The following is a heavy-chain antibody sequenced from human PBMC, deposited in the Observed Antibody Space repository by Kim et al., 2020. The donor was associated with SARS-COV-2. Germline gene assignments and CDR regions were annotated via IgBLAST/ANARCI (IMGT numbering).Heavy chain of an antibody. D-gene: IGHD5-18*01. V-gene: IGHV3-23*01. CDR3: AKRGVDAVMGRLCDY. CDR2: ITGNGAVT. J-gene: IGHJ4*02. CDR1: GFIFSTYG. Sequence: GGSLRLSCAASGFIFSTYGMSWVRQAPVKGLEWVSAITGNGAVTYYADSVKGRFAISRDNSKNTLYLQMNSLRAEDTAVYYCAKRGVDAVMGRLCDYWGQGTLVTVS.